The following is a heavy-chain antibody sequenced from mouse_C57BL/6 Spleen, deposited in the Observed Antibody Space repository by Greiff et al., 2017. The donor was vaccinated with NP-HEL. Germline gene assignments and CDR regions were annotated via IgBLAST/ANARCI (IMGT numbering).Heavy chain of an antibody. D-gene: IGHD2-1*01. CDR3: ARWGIYGNYVGWFAY. J-gene: IGHJ3*01. Sequence: QVQLQQPGAELVKPGASVKMSCKASGYTFTSYWITWVKQRPGQGLEWIGDIYPGSGSTNYNEKFKSKATLTVDTSSSTAHMQLSSLTSEDSAVYYCARWGIYGNYVGWFAYWGQGTLVTVSA. CDR2: IYPGSGST. V-gene: IGHV1-55*01. CDR1: GYTFTSYW.